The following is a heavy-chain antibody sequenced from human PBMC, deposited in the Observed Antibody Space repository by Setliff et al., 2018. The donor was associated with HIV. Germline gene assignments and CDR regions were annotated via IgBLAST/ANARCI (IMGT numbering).Heavy chain of an antibody. J-gene: IGHJ4*02. Sequence: PSETLSLTCTVSGGSISSGGYYWSWIRQHPGKGLEWIGYIYYSGSTYYNPSLRSRVTISIDTSKNQFSLKVNSVTAADTAVYYCARRPSPYYYYDSSGYSGGNVDYWGQGTLVTVS. V-gene: IGHV4-31*03. D-gene: IGHD3-22*01. CDR2: IYYSGST. CDR1: GGSISSGGYY. CDR3: ARRPSPYYYYDSSGYSGGNVDY.